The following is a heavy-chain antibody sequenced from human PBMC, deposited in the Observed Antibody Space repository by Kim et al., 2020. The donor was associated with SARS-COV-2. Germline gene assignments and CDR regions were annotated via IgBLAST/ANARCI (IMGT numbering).Heavy chain of an antibody. J-gene: IGHJ4*02. CDR1: GYTLTELS. V-gene: IGHV1-24*01. CDR3: ATVSPRIAARRGYFDY. CDR2: FDPEDGET. Sequence: ASVKVSCKVSGYTLTELSMHWVRQAPGKGLEWMGGFDPEDGETIYAQKFQGRVTMTEDTSTDTAYMELGSLRSEDTAVYYCATVSPRIAARRGYFDYWGQGTLVNVSS. D-gene: IGHD6-6*01.